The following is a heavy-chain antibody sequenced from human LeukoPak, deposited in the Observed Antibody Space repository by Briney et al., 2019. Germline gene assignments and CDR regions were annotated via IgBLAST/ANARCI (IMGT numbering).Heavy chain of an antibody. D-gene: IGHD2-15*01. CDR1: GFTFSSYG. V-gene: IGHV3-30*18. J-gene: IGHJ4*02. CDR2: ITYDGGNK. Sequence: GGSLRLSCAASGFTFSSYGMHWVRQAPGKGLEWVAVITYDGGNKYYADSVKGRLTISRDNSRNTLYLQMSSLRAEDTAVYYCAKDGGRVLDYWGQGTLVTVSS. CDR3: AKDGGRVLDY.